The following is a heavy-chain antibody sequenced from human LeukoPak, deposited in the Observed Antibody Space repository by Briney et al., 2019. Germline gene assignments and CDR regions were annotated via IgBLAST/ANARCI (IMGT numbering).Heavy chain of an antibody. CDR1: GGSFSGYY. J-gene: IGHJ4*02. V-gene: IGHV4-34*01. CDR3: ARYYYDSSGYYYNN. Sequence: SETLSLTCAVYGGSFSGYYWSWIRQPPGKGLEWIGEINHSGSTNYNPSLKSRVTISVDTSKKQFSLKLSSVTAADTAVYYCARYYYDSSGYYYNNWGQGTLVTVSS. CDR2: INHSGST. D-gene: IGHD3-22*01.